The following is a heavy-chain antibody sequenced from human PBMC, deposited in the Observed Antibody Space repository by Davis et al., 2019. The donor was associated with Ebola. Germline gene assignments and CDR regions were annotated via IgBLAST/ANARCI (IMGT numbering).Heavy chain of an antibody. CDR3: ARDRRWLQTTNWFDP. CDR2: ISYDGSNK. J-gene: IGHJ5*02. Sequence: GGSLRLSCAASGFTFSSYGMHWVRQAPGKGLEWVAVISYDGSNKYYADSVKGRFTISRDNSKNTLYLQMNSLRAEDTAVYYCARDRRWLQTTNWFDPWGQGTLVTVSS. D-gene: IGHD5-24*01. V-gene: IGHV3-30*03. CDR1: GFTFSSYG.